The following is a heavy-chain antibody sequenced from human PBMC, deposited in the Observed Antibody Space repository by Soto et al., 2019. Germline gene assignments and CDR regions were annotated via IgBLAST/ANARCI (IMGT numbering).Heavy chain of an antibody. Sequence: GASVKVSCKASGYTFTSYDINWVRQATGQGLEWMGWMNPNSGNTGYAQKFQGRVTMTRNTSISTAYMELSSLRSEDTAVYYCARLSLYYDILTGYHTALDYCGQGTLVTVSS. CDR1: GYTFTSYD. CDR2: MNPNSGNT. V-gene: IGHV1-8*01. CDR3: ARLSLYYDILTGYHTALDY. D-gene: IGHD3-9*01. J-gene: IGHJ4*02.